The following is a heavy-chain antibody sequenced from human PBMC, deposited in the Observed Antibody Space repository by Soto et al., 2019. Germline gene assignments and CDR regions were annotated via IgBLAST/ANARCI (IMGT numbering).Heavy chain of an antibody. CDR2: ITATGDRT. V-gene: IGHV3-23*01. CDR1: GFRFSSYS. CDR3: ATMNGYFEY. D-gene: IGHD3-22*01. Sequence: GGSLRLSCGDSGFRFSSYSMSWVRQTPGKGLEWVAAITATGDRTYYADSVTGRFTISRDNSKKTHYLQMTSLRAEDTAMYYCATMNGYFEYWGQGTPVTVSS. J-gene: IGHJ4*02.